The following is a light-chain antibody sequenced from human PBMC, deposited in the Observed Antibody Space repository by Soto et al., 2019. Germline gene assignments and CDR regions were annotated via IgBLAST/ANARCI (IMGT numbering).Light chain of an antibody. V-gene: IGLV2-14*01. CDR1: SSDVGGYNF. CDR3: RSYTNSSTLVG. Sequence: QSVLTQPASVSGSPGQSITISCTGTSSDVGGYNFVSWYQHHPGKAPKLIIYEVSNRPSGVSNRFSASKSGNTASLTISGLQAEDEADYYCRSYTNSSTLVGFGGGTKLTVL. CDR2: EVS. J-gene: IGLJ2*01.